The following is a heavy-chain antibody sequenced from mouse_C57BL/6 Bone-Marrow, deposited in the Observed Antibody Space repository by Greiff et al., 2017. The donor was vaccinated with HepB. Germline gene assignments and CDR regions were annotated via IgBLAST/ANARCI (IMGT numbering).Heavy chain of an antibody. V-gene: IGHV1-15*01. CDR2: IDPETGGT. CDR1: GYTFTDYE. D-gene: IGHD1-1*01. J-gene: IGHJ4*01. Sequence: QVQLQQSGAELVRPGASVTLSCKASGYTFTDYEMHWVKQTPVHGLEWIGAIDPETGGTAYNQKFKGKAILTADKSSSTAYMELRSLTSEDSAVYYGTRSGATVVAHYYAMDYWGQGTSVTVSS. CDR3: TRSGATVVAHYYAMDY.